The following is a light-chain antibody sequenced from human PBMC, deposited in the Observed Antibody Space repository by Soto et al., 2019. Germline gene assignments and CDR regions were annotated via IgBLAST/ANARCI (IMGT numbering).Light chain of an antibody. Sequence: QPVLTQPPSASGTPGQRVTISCSGSSSNIGSNYVYWYQQLPGTAPKLLIYRNNQRPSGVPDRFSGSKSGTSASLAISGLRSDDEADYYCAAWDDSLSGAVFGGGTQLTVL. CDR3: AAWDDSLSGAV. CDR1: SSNIGSNY. J-gene: IGLJ7*01. V-gene: IGLV1-47*01. CDR2: RNN.